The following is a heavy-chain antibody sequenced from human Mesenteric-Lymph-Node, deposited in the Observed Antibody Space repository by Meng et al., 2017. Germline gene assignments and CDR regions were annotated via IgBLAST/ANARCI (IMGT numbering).Heavy chain of an antibody. Sequence: SETLSLTCAVYGGSFSGYYWSWIRQPPGKGLEWIGEINHSGSTNYNPSLKSRVTISVDTSKNQFSLKLSSVTAADTAVYHCASFRGYYYDSSGYYYVDYFDYWGQGTLVTVSS. CDR2: INHSGST. V-gene: IGHV4-34*01. CDR1: GGSFSGYY. J-gene: IGHJ4*02. D-gene: IGHD3-22*01. CDR3: ASFRGYYYDSSGYYYVDYFDY.